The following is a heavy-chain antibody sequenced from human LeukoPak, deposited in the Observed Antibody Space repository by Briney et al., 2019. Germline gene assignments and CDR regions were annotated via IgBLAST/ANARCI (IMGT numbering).Heavy chain of an antibody. CDR3: ARTPGMVVVKTFYCMDV. D-gene: IGHD3-22*01. J-gene: IGHJ6*02. CDR2: IYPRDGST. V-gene: IGHV1-46*01. CDR1: GYTFTSNY. Sequence: ASVKVSCKASGYTFTSNYIHWVRQAPGQGLEWMGMIYPRDGSTSYAQKFQGRVTVTRDTSTSTVHMELSGLRSEDTAVYYCARTPGMVVVKTFYCMDVWGQGTTVTVSS.